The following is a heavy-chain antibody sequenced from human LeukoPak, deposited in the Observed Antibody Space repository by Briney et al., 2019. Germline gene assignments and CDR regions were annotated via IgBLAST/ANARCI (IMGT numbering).Heavy chain of an antibody. V-gene: IGHV3-9*01. CDR2: ISWNSGNV. J-gene: IGHJ4*02. Sequence: PGGSLRLSCAASGFTFSNYWMHWVRQAPGKGLEWVSGISWNSGNVGYADSVKGRFTISRDNAKNSLYLQMNSLTTEDTALYYCAKLGSGSPRDNFDYWGQGTLVTVSS. CDR3: AKLGSGSPRDNFDY. CDR1: GFTFSNYW. D-gene: IGHD3-10*01.